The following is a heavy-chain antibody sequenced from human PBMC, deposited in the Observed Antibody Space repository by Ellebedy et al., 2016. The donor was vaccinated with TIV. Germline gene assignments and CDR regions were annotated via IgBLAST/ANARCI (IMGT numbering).Heavy chain of an antibody. D-gene: IGHD3-10*01. Sequence: SQTLSLTCXISGDSVSSNSAAWNWIRQSPSRGLEWLGRTYYRSKWYVEYAVSVRGRITINPDTSKNQFSLHLNSVTPEDTAVYYCAREGTMIRGIRNWFDAWGQGTLVTVSS. V-gene: IGHV6-1*01. CDR1: GDSVSSNSAA. CDR2: TYYRSKWYV. J-gene: IGHJ5*02. CDR3: AREGTMIRGIRNWFDA.